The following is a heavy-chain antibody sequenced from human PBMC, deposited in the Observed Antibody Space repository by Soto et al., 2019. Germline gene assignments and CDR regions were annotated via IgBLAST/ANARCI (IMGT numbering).Heavy chain of an antibody. CDR3: ARGTYSIGFDY. D-gene: IGHD2-21*01. CDR2: INVYNGNT. J-gene: IGHJ4*02. Sequence: QVQLVQSGGEVKKPGASVKVSCKASGYTFATYGVTWVRQAPGQGVEWMGWINVYNGNTDYAQKLQGRVTMTTDTSTSTAYMDLRSLRSDDTAVYYCARGTYSIGFDYWGQGTLVTVSS. V-gene: IGHV1-18*01. CDR1: GYTFATYG.